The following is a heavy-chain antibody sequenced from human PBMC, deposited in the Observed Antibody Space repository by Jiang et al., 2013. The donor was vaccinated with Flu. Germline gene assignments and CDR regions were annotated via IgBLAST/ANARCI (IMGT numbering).Heavy chain of an antibody. CDR1: GGSISGSNYY. CDR3: ARTREYYDFWSGYPSDFDP. CDR2: IFYTGST. Sequence: PGLVKPSETLSLTCTVSGGSISGSNYYWGWIRQPPGKGLEWIGTIFYTGSTYYNPSLKSRVTISVATSKNQFSLNLSSVTAADTAVYYCARTREYYDFWSGYPSDFDPWGQGTLVTVSS. V-gene: IGHV4-39*01. J-gene: IGHJ5*02. D-gene: IGHD3-3*01.